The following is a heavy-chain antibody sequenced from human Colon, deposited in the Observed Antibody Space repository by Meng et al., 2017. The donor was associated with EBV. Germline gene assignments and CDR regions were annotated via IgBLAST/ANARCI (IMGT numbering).Heavy chain of an antibody. Sequence: LPLQEPDSGLGQPSQSLSLTCAVLGDSISSGDYSWSWIRQPPGQGLEWIGYIYHGGTTYNTSLKSRVTISVDNSKNQFSLRLTSVTAADTAVYYCARGPYCGGDCYWFDPWGQGTLVTVSS. CDR3: ARGPYCGGDCYWFDP. J-gene: IGHJ5*02. CDR1: GDSISSGDYS. CDR2: IYHGGTT. D-gene: IGHD2-21*02. V-gene: IGHV4-30-2*01.